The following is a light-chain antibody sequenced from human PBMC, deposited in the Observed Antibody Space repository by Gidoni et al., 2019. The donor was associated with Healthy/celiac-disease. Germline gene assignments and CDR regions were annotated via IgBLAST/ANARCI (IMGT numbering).Light chain of an antibody. CDR1: QSISSY. J-gene: IGKJ2*01. Sequence: DIQMTQSPSSLSASVGDRVTITCRASQSISSYLNWYQQKPGKAPKLLIYAASSLQSGVPSRFSGSGSGTDFTLTISSLQPEDFATYYCQQSYSTPPETFXXXTKLEIK. CDR3: QQSYSTPPET. CDR2: AAS. V-gene: IGKV1-39*01.